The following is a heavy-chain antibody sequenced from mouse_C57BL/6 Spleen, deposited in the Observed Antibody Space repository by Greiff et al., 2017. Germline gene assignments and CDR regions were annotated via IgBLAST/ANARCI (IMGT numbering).Heavy chain of an antibody. Sequence: VQLQQPGAELVMPGASVKLSCTASGYTFTSYWMHWVKQRPGQGLEWIGEIDPSDSYTNYNQKFKGKSTLTVDKSSSTAYMQLSSLTSEDAAVYYCARRGGYYAMDYWGQGTSVTVSS. CDR3: ARRGGYYAMDY. J-gene: IGHJ4*01. CDR1: GYTFTSYW. CDR2: IDPSDSYT. V-gene: IGHV1-69*01. D-gene: IGHD1-1*02.